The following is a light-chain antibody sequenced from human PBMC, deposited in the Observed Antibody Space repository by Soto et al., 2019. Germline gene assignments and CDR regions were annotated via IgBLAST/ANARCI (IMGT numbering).Light chain of an antibody. CDR3: SSYTFINTYV. CDR2: EVS. J-gene: IGLJ1*01. CDR1: SSDVGGYNY. V-gene: IGLV2-14*01. Sequence: QSALTQPAPVSGYPGQSITISCTGRSSDVGGYNYVSWYQQHPGKAPKFMIYEVSRRPSGVSNRFSGSKSGNTASLTVSGLQAENEADYYCSSYTFINTYVFGTGTRSPS.